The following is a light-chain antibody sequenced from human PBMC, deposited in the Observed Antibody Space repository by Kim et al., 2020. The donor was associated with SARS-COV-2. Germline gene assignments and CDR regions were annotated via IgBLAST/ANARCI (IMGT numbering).Light chain of an antibody. J-gene: IGKJ5*01. V-gene: IGKV1-39*01. CDR3: QQSYRMPLT. CDR1: QSISNN. Sequence: DIQMTQSPSSLSASVGDRVTITCRTSQSISNNLNWFQQKPGKAPMLLIYAASSLQSGVPSRFTGSGSGTHFTLTMSSLQPEDFATYYCQQSYRMPLTFGQGTRLEIK. CDR2: AAS.